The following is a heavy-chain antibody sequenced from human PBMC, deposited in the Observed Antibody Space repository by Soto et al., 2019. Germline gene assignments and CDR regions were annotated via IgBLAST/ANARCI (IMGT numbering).Heavy chain of an antibody. V-gene: IGHV4-39*01. CDR1: GASITSTTYF. J-gene: IGHJ5*02. D-gene: IGHD2-2*01. CDR2: IYYSGKT. CDR3: ARQALSVIVVVPALNWFDP. Sequence: SETLSLTCTLSGASITSTTYFWAWIRKPPGKGLEWVGSIYYSGKTHYNPSLKSRVTISVDTSKNQFSLKLSSVTAADTAVYYCARQALSVIVVVPALNWFDPWGQGTLVTVSS.